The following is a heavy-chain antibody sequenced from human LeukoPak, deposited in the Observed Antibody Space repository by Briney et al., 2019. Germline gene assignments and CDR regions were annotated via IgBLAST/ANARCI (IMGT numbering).Heavy chain of an antibody. CDR2: FYYSGNS. Sequence: PSETLSLTCSVSGGSINNNNYYWGWIRQPPGKGLEWIGSFYYSGNSYYNPSLKSRATISGDTSKNQFSLNLISVTAADTAVYYCARRGTRDTSINWFDPWGHGTLVTVSS. J-gene: IGHJ5*02. CDR1: GGSINNNNYY. V-gene: IGHV4-39*01. CDR3: ARRGTRDTSINWFDP. D-gene: IGHD1-14*01.